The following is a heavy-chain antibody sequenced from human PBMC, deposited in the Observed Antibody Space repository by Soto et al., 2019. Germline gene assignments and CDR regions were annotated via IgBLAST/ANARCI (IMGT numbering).Heavy chain of an antibody. V-gene: IGHV3-23*01. Sequence: GGSLRLSCAASGFTFSRYAMSWVRQAPGKGLEWVSAISGSGGSTYYADSVKGRFTICRDNSKNTLYLQMNSLRAEDTAVYYCAKARARFEDSGYDYDYWGQGTLVTVSS. D-gene: IGHD5-12*01. CDR2: ISGSGGST. J-gene: IGHJ4*02. CDR3: AKARARFEDSGYDYDY. CDR1: GFTFSRYA.